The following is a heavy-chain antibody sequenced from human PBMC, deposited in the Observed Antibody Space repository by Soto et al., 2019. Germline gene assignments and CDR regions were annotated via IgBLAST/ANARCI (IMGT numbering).Heavy chain of an antibody. D-gene: IGHD6-19*01. CDR3: ARERGSGWTFDY. CDR1: GFTFSTYS. CDR2: ISSSSTI. Sequence: GGSLRLSCAASGFTFSTYSMNWVRQAPGKGLEWVSSISSSSTIYYADSVKGRFTISRANVQNSLYLQMHSLRAEDTAVYYCARERGSGWTFDYWGQGTLVTVSS. J-gene: IGHJ4*02. V-gene: IGHV3-48*01.